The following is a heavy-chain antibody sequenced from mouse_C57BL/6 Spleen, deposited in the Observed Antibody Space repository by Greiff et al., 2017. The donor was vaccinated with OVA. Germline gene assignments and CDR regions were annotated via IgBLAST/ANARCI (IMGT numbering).Heavy chain of an antibody. J-gene: IGHJ2*01. CDR1: GFTFSDYY. CDR3: ARGDDGGAMDY. D-gene: IGHD1-1*02. Sequence: VKLVESEGGLVQPGSSMKLSCTASGFTFSDYYMAWVRQVPEKGLEWVANINYDGSSTYYLDSLKSRFIISRDNAKNILYLQMSSLKSEDTATYYCARGDDGGAMDYWGQGTTLTVSS. CDR2: INYDGSST. V-gene: IGHV5-16*01.